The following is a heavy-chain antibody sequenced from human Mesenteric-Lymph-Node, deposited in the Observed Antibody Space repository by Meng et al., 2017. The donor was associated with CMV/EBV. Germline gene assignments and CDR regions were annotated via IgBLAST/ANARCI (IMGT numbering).Heavy chain of an antibody. V-gene: IGHV4-39*06. Sequence: GSLRLSCTVSSESIRSTNYYWGWFRQPPGTGLEWIGSIYYNGNTFYNPSLKSRVTISLGTSKNQFTLKQSSVTAADTAVYYCARGGRNYYGSEISYYYYGMDVWGQGTTVTVSS. CDR3: ARGGRNYYGSEISYYYYGMDV. CDR2: IYYNGNT. J-gene: IGHJ6*02. D-gene: IGHD3-10*01. CDR1: SESIRSTNYY.